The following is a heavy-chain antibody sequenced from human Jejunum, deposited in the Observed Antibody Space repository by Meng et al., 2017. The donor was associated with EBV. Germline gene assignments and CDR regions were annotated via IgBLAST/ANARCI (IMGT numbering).Heavy chain of an antibody. CDR1: GHTLIELS. CDR2: FDPEDDEM. Sequence: QVQLVQSGAEVKKPGASVKVSCKISGHTLIELSMHWVRQAPGKGLEWLGGFDPEDDEMIYAQKFQGRVTMTEDTSTDTAYMELSSLTSDDTAVYFCARFTGSVSANGWFDPWGQGTLVTVSS. J-gene: IGHJ5*02. V-gene: IGHV1-24*01. CDR3: ARFTGSVSANGWFDP. D-gene: IGHD1-1*01.